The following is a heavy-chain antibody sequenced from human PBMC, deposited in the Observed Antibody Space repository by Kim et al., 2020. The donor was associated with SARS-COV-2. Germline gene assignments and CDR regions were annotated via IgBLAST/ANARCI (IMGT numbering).Heavy chain of an antibody. V-gene: IGHV4-34*01. CDR3: AGGSGSYRGRVDY. J-gene: IGHJ4*02. CDR2: INHSGST. D-gene: IGHD1-26*01. CDR1: GGSFSGYY. Sequence: SETLSLTCAVYGGSFSGYYWSWIRQPPGKGLEWIGEINHSGSTNYNPSLKSRVTISVDTSKNQFSLKLSSVTAADTAVYYCAGGSGSYRGRVDYWGQGTLVTVSS.